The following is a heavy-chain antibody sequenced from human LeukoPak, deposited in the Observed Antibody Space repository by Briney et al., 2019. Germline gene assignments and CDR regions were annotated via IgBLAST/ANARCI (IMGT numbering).Heavy chain of an antibody. V-gene: IGHV3-23*01. Sequence: GGSLRLSCAASGFTFSSYSLSWVRQAPGKGLEWVSGMSALGTGTYYADSVEGRFTISRDNSKNTLFLQMNSLRAEDTAVYYCANDLGWIQLNLGRGQGTLVTVSS. J-gene: IGHJ4*02. CDR3: ANDLGWIQLNLG. CDR2: MSALGTGT. CDR1: GFTFSSYS. D-gene: IGHD5-18*01.